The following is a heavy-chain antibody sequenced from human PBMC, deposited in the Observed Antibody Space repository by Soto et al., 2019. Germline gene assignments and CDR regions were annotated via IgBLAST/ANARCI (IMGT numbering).Heavy chain of an antibody. J-gene: IGHJ4*02. CDR2: IKQDGSEK. D-gene: IGHD7-27*01. Sequence: PGGSLRLSCAASGLTFSSYWMSWVRQAPGKGLEWVTNIKQDGSEKYYVDSVKGRFTISRDNAKKSLYLQMNSLRAEDTAVYYCATDWGPDYWGQGTLVTVSS. CDR3: ATDWGPDY. V-gene: IGHV3-7*01. CDR1: GLTFSSYW.